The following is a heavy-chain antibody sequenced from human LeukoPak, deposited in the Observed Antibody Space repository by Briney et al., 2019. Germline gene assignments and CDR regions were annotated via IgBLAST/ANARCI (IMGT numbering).Heavy chain of an antibody. CDR3: AKGPERSDRGYSDY. J-gene: IGHJ4*02. V-gene: IGHV3-23*01. D-gene: IGHD1-14*01. Sequence: PGGSLRLSCAASGFTFRNYAMSWVRQAPGKGLEWVSGIDPSGTYTYYADSVKGRFTISRDNSKNTLYLQLNSLRAEDTAAYYCAKGPERSDRGYSDYWGQGTLATVSS. CDR2: IDPSGTYT. CDR1: GFTFRNYA.